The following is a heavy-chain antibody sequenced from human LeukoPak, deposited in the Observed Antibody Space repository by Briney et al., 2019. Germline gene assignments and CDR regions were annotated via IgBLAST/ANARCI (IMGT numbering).Heavy chain of an antibody. D-gene: IGHD3-10*01. CDR1: GFTFSSYW. V-gene: IGHV3-7*01. CDR2: IKQDGSEK. J-gene: IGHJ4*02. Sequence: GGSLRLSCAASGFTFSSYWMSWVRQAPGKGLEWVANIKQDGSEKYYVDSVKGRFTISRDNAKNSLYLQMNSLRAEDTAVYYCARENGATYYYGSGSYFGYWGQGTLVTVSS. CDR3: ARENGATYYYGSGSYFGY.